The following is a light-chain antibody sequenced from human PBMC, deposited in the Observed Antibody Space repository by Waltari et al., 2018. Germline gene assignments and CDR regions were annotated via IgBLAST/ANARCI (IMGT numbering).Light chain of an antibody. V-gene: IGKV1-NL1*01. J-gene: IGKJ2*01. Sequence: IHMTQPPLSLSASVGDRATITCRASQGITHSLAWNQQKPGQVPEFLLYATSRLQGGILSMFSVNVAETDYTLTIRCLQPDDYATYYWRKKYSIPYTSGHATSLEIK. CDR1: QGITHS. CDR2: ATS. CDR3: RKKYSIPYT.